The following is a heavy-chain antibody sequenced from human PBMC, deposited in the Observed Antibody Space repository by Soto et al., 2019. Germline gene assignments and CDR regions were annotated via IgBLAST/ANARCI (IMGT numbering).Heavy chain of an antibody. CDR1: GGSISGSSYY. CDR3: ARARGSFEY. CDR2: IHYSGST. Sequence: PSETLSLTCIVSGGSISGSSYYWGWIRQPPGKGLDWIGSIHYSGSTYYNPSLKSRVIMSVDTSRNQFSLKLTSVTAADTAVYYCARARGSFEYWGQGTLVTVSS. J-gene: IGHJ4*02. D-gene: IGHD3-16*01. V-gene: IGHV4-39*01.